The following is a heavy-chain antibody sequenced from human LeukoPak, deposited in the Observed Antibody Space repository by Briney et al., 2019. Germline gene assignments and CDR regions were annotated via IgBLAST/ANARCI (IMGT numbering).Heavy chain of an antibody. CDR3: ARGGCSSTSCYRIDDAFDI. CDR1: GGSISSGGYY. D-gene: IGHD2-2*01. Sequence: PSQTLSLTCTVSGGSISSGGYYWSWIRQHPGKGLEWIGYIYYSGSTYYNPSLKSLVTISVDTSKNQFSLKLSSVTAADTAVYYCARGGCSSTSCYRIDDAFDIWGQGTMVTVSS. J-gene: IGHJ3*02. V-gene: IGHV4-31*01. CDR2: IYYSGST.